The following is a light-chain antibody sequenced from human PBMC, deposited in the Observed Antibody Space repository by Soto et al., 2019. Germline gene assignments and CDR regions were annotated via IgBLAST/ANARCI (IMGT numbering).Light chain of an antibody. CDR2: AAS. J-gene: IGKJ1*01. V-gene: IGKV1-17*01. CDR3: LQHTSYPWT. CDR1: QSISSY. Sequence: DIQMTQSPSSLSASVGDRVTITCRASQSISSYLNWYQQKPGKAPKLLIYAASSLQSGVPSRFSGSGSGTEFTLTISSLQPEDFTTYYCLQHTSYPWTFGQGTKLDI.